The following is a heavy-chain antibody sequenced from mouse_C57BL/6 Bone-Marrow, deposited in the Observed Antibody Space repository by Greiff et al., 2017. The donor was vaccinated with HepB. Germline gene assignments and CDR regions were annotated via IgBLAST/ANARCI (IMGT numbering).Heavy chain of an antibody. Sequence: EVQLVESGGDLVKPGGSLKLSCAASGFTFSSYGMSWVRQTPDKRLEWVATISSGGSYTYYPDSVKGRFTISRDKAKNTLYLQMSSLKSEDTAMYYCARHDGYYVDYWGQGTTLTVSS. J-gene: IGHJ2*01. D-gene: IGHD2-3*01. CDR1: GFTFSSYG. V-gene: IGHV5-6*01. CDR2: ISSGGSYT. CDR3: ARHDGYYVDY.